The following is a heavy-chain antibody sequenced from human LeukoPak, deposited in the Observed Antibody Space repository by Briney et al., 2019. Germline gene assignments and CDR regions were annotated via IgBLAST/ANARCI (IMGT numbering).Heavy chain of an antibody. J-gene: IGHJ4*02. V-gene: IGHV3-15*01. D-gene: IGHD3-22*01. Sequence: GGSLRLSCAASGFTFSNAWMSWVRQAPGKGLEWVGRIKSKTDGGTTDYAAPVKGRFTISRDDSKNTLYLQMNSLKTEDTAVYYCTTYDSSGYYYVDFDYWGQGTLVTVSS. CDR3: TTYDSSGYYYVDFDY. CDR1: GFTFSNAW. CDR2: IKSKTDGGTT.